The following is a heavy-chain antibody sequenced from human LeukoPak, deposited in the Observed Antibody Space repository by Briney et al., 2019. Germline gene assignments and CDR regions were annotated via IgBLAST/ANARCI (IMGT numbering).Heavy chain of an antibody. Sequence: SVKVSCKASGFAFISSAMQWVRQARGQRLGWIGWIVVGRGNTNYAQKFQERVTITRDMSTSTAYMELSSLRSEDTAVYYCVADPYYDRSGPSRWFDPWGQGTLVTVSS. CDR2: IVVGRGNT. V-gene: IGHV1-58*02. J-gene: IGHJ5*02. CDR1: GFAFISSA. CDR3: VADPYYDRSGPSRWFDP. D-gene: IGHD3-22*01.